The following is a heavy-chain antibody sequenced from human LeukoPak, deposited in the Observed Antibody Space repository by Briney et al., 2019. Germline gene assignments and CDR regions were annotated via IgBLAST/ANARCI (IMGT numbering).Heavy chain of an antibody. CDR2: IRYDGSNK. J-gene: IGHJ4*02. Sequence: GGSLRLSCAASGFTFSSYGMHWVRQAPGKGLEWVAFIRYDGSNKYYADSVKGRFTISRGNSKNTLYLQMNSLRAEDTAVYYCAKDRYYYDSSGSAVDYWGQGTLVTVSS. CDR1: GFTFSSYG. D-gene: IGHD3-22*01. V-gene: IGHV3-30*02. CDR3: AKDRYYYDSSGSAVDY.